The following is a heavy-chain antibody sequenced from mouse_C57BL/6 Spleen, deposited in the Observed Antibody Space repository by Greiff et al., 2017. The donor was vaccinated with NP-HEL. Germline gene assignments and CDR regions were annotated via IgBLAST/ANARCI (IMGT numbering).Heavy chain of an antibody. V-gene: IGHV7-3*01. J-gene: IGHJ4*01. CDR1: GFTFTDYY. CDR3: ARYERKYYYDRDY. CDR2: IRNKANGYTT. Sequence: EVKVEESGGGLVQPGGSLSLSCAASGFTFTDYYMSWVRQPPGKALEWLGFIRNKANGYTTEYSASVKGRFTISRDNSQSILYLKMNARRAEESATYYCARYERKYYYDRDYWGQGTTVTVSS.